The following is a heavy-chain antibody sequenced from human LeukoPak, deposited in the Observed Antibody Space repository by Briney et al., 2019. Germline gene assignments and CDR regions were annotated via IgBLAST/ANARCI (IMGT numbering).Heavy chain of an antibody. CDR2: ISDGGTTI. CDR1: GFTFTAYY. D-gene: IGHD1-26*01. V-gene: IGHV3-11*04. J-gene: IGHJ3*02. CDR3: ARVGKVGATGALDI. Sequence: GGSLRLSCAASGFTFTAYYMSWIRQAPGKGLQWLSSISDGGTTIFYADSVKGRFTISRDDAKNSLYLQLSSLKGEDTAVYYCARVGKVGATGALDIWGQGTLVTVSS.